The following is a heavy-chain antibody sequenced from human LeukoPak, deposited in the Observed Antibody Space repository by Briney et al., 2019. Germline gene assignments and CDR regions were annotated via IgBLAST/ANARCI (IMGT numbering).Heavy chain of an antibody. CDR1: GGSFSGYY. J-gene: IGHJ4*02. CDR2: INHSGST. CDR3: ARGPWFRGSGSYSPRTFDY. Sequence: SETLSLTCAVYGGSFSGYYWSWIRQPPGKGLEWIGEINHSGSTNYNPSLKSRVTMSVDTSKNHFSLKLSSVTAADTAVYYCARGPWFRGSGSYSPRTFDYWGQGTLVTVSS. D-gene: IGHD3-10*01. V-gene: IGHV4-34*01.